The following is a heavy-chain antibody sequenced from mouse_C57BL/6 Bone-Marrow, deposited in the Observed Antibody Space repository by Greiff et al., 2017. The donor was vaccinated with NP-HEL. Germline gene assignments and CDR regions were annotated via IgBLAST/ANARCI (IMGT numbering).Heavy chain of an antibody. J-gene: IGHJ4*01. CDR2: IDPENGDT. V-gene: IGHV14-4*01. CDR1: GFNFTDDY. CDR3: TTGGSSPYAMDY. D-gene: IGHD1-1*01. Sequence: VQLQQSGAELVRPGASVKLSCTVSGFNFTDDYMHWVKQRPEQGLEWIGGIDPENGDTEYASKFQGKATITADTSSHTAYLQLSSLTSEDTAVYYCTTGGSSPYAMDYWGQGTTVTVSS.